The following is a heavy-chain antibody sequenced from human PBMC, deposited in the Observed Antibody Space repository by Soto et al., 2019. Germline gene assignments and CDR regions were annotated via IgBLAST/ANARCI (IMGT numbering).Heavy chain of an antibody. CDR3: ARVYAYYFDY. J-gene: IGHJ4*02. CDR2: ICYSGST. D-gene: IGHD2-8*01. V-gene: IGHV4-59*01. Sequence: QVQLQESGPGLVKPSETLSLTCTVSGGSISSYYWSWIRQPPGKGLEWIGYICYSGSTNYNPSLKSRVTIAVDTSKNQFSLKLSSVTAADTAVYYCARVYAYYFDYWGQGTLVTVSS. CDR1: GGSISSYY.